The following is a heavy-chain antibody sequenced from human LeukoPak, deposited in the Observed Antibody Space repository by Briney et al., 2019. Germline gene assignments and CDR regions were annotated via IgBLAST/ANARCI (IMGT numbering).Heavy chain of an antibody. J-gene: IGHJ5*02. V-gene: IGHV4-31*03. D-gene: IGHD4-23*01. Sequence: SETLSLTCTVSGGSISSGGYYWSWIRQHPGKGLEWIGYIYYSGSTYYNPSLKSRVTISVDTSKNQFSLKLSSVTAADTAVYYCAGDPTVVPGWFDPWGQGTLVTVSS. CDR1: GGSISSGGYY. CDR2: IYYSGST. CDR3: AGDPTVVPGWFDP.